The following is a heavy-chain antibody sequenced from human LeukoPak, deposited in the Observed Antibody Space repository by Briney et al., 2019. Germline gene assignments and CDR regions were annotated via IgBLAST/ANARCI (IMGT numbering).Heavy chain of an antibody. V-gene: IGHV5-51*01. D-gene: IGHD6-13*01. J-gene: IGHJ5*02. CDR1: GSSFTSYW. CDR3: ACRDLTSTWSFP. Sequence: GESLKISCQGFGSSFTSYWIGGVRQMPGKGMEWMGVIYPGDLRVRYNTSFQGQVTISVDKSINTAYLQWVSLRASDSAMYYCACRDLTSTWSFPWGQGTLVTVSS. CDR2: IYPGDLRV.